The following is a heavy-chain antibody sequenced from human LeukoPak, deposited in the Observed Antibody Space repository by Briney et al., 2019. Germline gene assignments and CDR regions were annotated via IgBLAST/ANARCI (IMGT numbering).Heavy chain of an antibody. Sequence: SVKVSCKASGGTFSSYAISWVRQAPGQGLEWMGGIIPIFGTANYAQKFQGRVTITTDESTSTAYMELSSLRSEDTAVYYCARGNDLRYCSSTSCYAWFDPRGQGTLVTVSS. D-gene: IGHD2-2*01. CDR2: IIPIFGTA. CDR3: ARGNDLRYCSSTSCYAWFDP. V-gene: IGHV1-69*05. J-gene: IGHJ5*02. CDR1: GGTFSSYA.